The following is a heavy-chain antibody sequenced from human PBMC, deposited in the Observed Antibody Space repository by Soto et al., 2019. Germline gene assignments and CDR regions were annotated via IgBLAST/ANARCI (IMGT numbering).Heavy chain of an antibody. J-gene: IGHJ6*03. CDR3: AKDGHSGYDSYYYYYMDV. D-gene: IGHD5-12*01. CDR1: GFTFSSYG. Sequence: GGSLRLSCAASGFTFSSYGMHWVRQAPGKGLEWVAVISYDGSNKYYADSVKGRFTISRDNSKNTLYLQMNSLRAEDTAVYYCAKDGHSGYDSYYYYYMDVWGKGTTVTVSS. CDR2: ISYDGSNK. V-gene: IGHV3-30*18.